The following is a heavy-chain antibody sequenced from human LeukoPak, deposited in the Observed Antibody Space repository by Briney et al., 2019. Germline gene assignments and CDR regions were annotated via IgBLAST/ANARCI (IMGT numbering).Heavy chain of an antibody. CDR3: XRLXXXXXXDX. CDR1: GYSFTSYW. V-gene: IGHV5-51*01. Sequence: GESLKISCKGSGYSFTSYWISWVRQMPGKGLEWMGIIYPGDSDTRYSPSFQGQVTISADKSISTAYLQWSSLKASDTAMYYCXRLXXXXXXDXWGQXXLXTVSS. CDR2: IYPGDSDT. J-gene: IGHJ4*02.